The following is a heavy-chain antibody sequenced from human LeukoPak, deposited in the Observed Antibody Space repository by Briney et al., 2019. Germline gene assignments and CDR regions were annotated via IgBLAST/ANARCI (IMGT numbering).Heavy chain of an antibody. CDR3: ARGGSRPIPNWFDP. J-gene: IGHJ5*02. CDR2: INLSGST. Sequence: SETLSLTCAVYGGSFSGYYWSWIRQPPGKGLEWIGEINLSGSTNYNPSLKSRVTISVDTSKNQFSLKLSSVTAADTAVHYCARGGSRPIPNWFDPWGQGTLVTVSS. D-gene: IGHD2-2*02. V-gene: IGHV4-34*01. CDR1: GGSFSGYY.